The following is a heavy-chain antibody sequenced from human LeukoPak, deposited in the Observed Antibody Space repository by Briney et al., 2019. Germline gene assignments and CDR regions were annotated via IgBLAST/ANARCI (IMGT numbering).Heavy chain of an antibody. Sequence: GGSLRLSCAASGFTFNSYAMSWVRQAPGKGLEWVAVISYDGSNKYYADSVKGRFTISRDNSKNTLYLQMNSLRAEDTAVYYCARDRRDGYNSPLDYWGQGTLVTVSS. J-gene: IGHJ4*02. CDR1: GFTFNSYA. CDR2: ISYDGSNK. V-gene: IGHV3-30-3*01. CDR3: ARDRRDGYNSPLDY. D-gene: IGHD5-24*01.